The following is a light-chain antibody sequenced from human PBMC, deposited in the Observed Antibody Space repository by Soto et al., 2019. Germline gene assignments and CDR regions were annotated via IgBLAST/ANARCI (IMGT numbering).Light chain of an antibody. CDR1: QGISGW. Sequence: DIQMTQSPSNLSPSVGDRVTITCRASQGISGWLAWYQQKAGKAXRLLIFDASSLMSGVPSRFSGSVYGTEFTLTINRLQPDDSATYYGQQYDSFSLWTFGQGTKVDIK. CDR2: DAS. V-gene: IGKV1-5*01. CDR3: QQYDSFSLWT. J-gene: IGKJ1*01.